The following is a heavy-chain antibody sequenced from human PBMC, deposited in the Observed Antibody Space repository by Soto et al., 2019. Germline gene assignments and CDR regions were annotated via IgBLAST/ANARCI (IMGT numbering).Heavy chain of an antibody. V-gene: IGHV3-66*01. CDR3: ATRSYYDFWSGYRDYYYYMDV. D-gene: IGHD3-3*01. CDR1: GFTVSSNY. Sequence: GGSLRLSCAASGFTVSSNYMSWVRQAPGKGLEWVSVIYSGGSTYYADSVKGRFTISRDNSKNTLYLQMNSLRAEDTAVYYCATRSYYDFWSGYRDYYYYMDVWGKGTTVTVSS. J-gene: IGHJ6*03. CDR2: IYSGGST.